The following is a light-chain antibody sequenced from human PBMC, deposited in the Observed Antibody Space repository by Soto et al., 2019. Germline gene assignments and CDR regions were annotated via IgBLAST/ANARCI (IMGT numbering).Light chain of an antibody. CDR1: SSNIGSNT. V-gene: IGLV1-44*01. J-gene: IGLJ3*02. Sequence: QSVLTQPPSASGTPGQRVTISCSGSSSNIGSNTVNWYQLLPGTAPKLLIYSNDQRPSEVPDRFSASKSGTSASLPISGLQSEDEAHYSCAPWDDSPKGVLFVGGTKLTVL. CDR2: SND. CDR3: APWDDSPKGVL.